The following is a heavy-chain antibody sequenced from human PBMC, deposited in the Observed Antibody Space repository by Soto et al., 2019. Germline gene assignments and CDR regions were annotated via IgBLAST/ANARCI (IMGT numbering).Heavy chain of an antibody. D-gene: IGHD3-3*01. CDR3: ARHSGVVAYYYGMDV. V-gene: IGHV4-30-2*01. Sequence: LSLTCAVSGGSISRGGYSWSWIRQPPGKGLEWIGYIYHTGSTYYNPSLKSRVTISVDRSRNQFSLNLSSVTAADTAVYYCARHSGVVAYYYGMDVWGQGTTVTVSS. CDR1: GGSISRGGYS. CDR2: IYHTGST. J-gene: IGHJ6*02.